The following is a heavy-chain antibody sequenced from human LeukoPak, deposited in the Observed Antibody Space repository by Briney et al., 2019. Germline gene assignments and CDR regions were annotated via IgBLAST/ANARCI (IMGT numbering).Heavy chain of an antibody. J-gene: IGHJ3*02. CDR3: TTFPSGFDI. CDR1: GFTFSNAW. D-gene: IGHD3-3*01. CDR2: IKSKNDGGTT. Sequence: GGSLRLSCTASGFTFSNAWMSWVRQAPGKGLEWVGRIKSKNDGGTTDYAAPVKGRVTISRDDSKNTLYLQMNSLETEDTALYYCTTFPSGFDIWGQGTMVTVSS. V-gene: IGHV3-15*05.